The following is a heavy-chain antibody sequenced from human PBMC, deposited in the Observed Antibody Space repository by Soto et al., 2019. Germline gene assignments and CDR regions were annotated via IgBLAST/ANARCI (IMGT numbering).Heavy chain of an antibody. CDR1: GGSVSSGSYY. CDR2: IYYSGST. J-gene: IGHJ4*02. D-gene: IGHD2-21*02. CDR3: ARANWYSEY. Sequence: SETLSLTCTVSGGSVSSGSYYWSWIRQPPGKGLEWIGCIYYSGSTNYNPSLKSRVTISVDTSKNQFSLKLSSVTAADTAVYYCARANWYSEYRGQRTLVTVSS. V-gene: IGHV4-61*01.